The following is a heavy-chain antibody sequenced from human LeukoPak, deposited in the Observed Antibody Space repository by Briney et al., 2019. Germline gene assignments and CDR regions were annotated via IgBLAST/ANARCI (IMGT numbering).Heavy chain of an antibody. J-gene: IGHJ6*03. Sequence: SEKVSCKASGGTFSSYAISWVRQAPGQGLEWMGRIIPIFGTANYAQEFQGRVTITTGESTSTAYMELSSLRSEDTAVYYCARGQAVAGAYYYYYMDVWGKGTTVTVSS. CDR1: GGTFSSYA. CDR2: IIPIFGTA. CDR3: ARGQAVAGAYYYYYMDV. V-gene: IGHV1-69*05. D-gene: IGHD6-19*01.